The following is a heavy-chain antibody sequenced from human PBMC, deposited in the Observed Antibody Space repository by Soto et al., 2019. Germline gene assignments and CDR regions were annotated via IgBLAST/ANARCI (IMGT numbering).Heavy chain of an antibody. D-gene: IGHD6-13*01. CDR1: GYRITSYG. CDR3: ARSGIAARFDP. CDR2: ISAYNGNT. V-gene: IGHV1-18*01. J-gene: IGHJ5*02. Sequence: ASVKLSCTACGYRITSYGISWVRQAPGQGLEWMGWISAYNGNTNYAQKLQGRVTMTTDTSTSTAYMELRSLRSDDTAVYYCARSGIAARFDPWGQGTLVTVSS.